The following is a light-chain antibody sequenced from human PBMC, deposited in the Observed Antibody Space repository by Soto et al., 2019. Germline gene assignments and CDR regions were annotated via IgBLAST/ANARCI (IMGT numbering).Light chain of an antibody. CDR1: RSNIGRST. CDR3: AAWDDTLSVGV. Sequence: QSVLTQPPSTSGTPGQRVTISCSGSRSNIGRSTVNWYQQLPGTAPKVLVYSTNQRPSGVPDRFSGSKSGTSASLAISGLQSEDEADYYGAAWDDTLSVGVFGGGTKLTVL. CDR2: STN. J-gene: IGLJ3*02. V-gene: IGLV1-44*01.